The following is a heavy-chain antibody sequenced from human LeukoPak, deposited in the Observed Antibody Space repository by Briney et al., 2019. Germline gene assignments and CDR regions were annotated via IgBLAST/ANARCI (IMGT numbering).Heavy chain of an antibody. Sequence: SETLSLTCTVSGGSISSYYWSWIQQPAGKGLEWIGRIYTSGSTNYNPSLKSRVTMSVDTSKNQFSLKLSSVTAADTAVYYCARDPSYDSSGYPNYYYYGMDVWGQGTTVTVSS. V-gene: IGHV4-4*07. CDR3: ARDPSYDSSGYPNYYYYGMDV. D-gene: IGHD3-22*01. J-gene: IGHJ6*02. CDR1: GGSISSYY. CDR2: IYTSGST.